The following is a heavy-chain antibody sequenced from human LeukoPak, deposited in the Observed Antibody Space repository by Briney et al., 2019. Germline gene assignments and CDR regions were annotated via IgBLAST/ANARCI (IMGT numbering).Heavy chain of an antibody. D-gene: IGHD4/OR15-4a*01. CDR2: VIPIFGTA. CDR1: GGTFSSYA. Sequence: SVKVSCKASGGTFSSYAISWVRQAPGQGLEWMGGVIPIFGTANYAQKIQGRVTITADESTSTAYMELSSLRSEDTAVYYCARDKDYGEGGFDYWGQGTLVTVSS. J-gene: IGHJ4*02. V-gene: IGHV1-69*01. CDR3: ARDKDYGEGGFDY.